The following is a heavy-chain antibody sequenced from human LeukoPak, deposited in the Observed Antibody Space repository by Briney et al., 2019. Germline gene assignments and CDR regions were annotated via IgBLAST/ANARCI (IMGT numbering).Heavy chain of an antibody. CDR2: ISGTGANT. D-gene: IGHD3-16*01. CDR3: ATAEGEN. J-gene: IGHJ4*02. CDR1: GFTFKNYG. Sequence: GGSLRLSCAASGFTFKNYGMSWVRQAPGKGLEWVSDISGTGANTYYADSVKGRFTISGDNSKNTLYLQMNSLRAEDTAVYYCATAEGENWGQGTLVTVSS. V-gene: IGHV3-23*01.